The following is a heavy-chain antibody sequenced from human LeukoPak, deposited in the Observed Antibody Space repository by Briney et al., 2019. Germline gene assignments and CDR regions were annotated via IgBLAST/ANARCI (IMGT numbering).Heavy chain of an antibody. D-gene: IGHD5-24*01. CDR2: ISGSAGST. V-gene: IGHV3-23*01. CDR1: GFTFSSYA. CDR3: AKDRRDGYNLFDY. J-gene: IGHJ4*02. Sequence: PGGSLRLSCAASGFTFSSYAMSWVRQAPGKGLEWVSAISGSAGSTYFADSVQGRFTISRDNSKNTLYLQMNSLRAEDTAVYYCAKDRRDGYNLFDYWGRETLVTVSS.